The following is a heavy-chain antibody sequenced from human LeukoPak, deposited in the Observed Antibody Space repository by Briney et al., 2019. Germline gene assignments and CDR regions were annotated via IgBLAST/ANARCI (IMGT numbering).Heavy chain of an antibody. CDR3: ARVSSSWPRGHGAFDI. CDR1: GGSISSSSYY. J-gene: IGHJ3*02. V-gene: IGHV4-39*07. CDR2: IYYSGST. Sequence: SETLSLTCTVSGGSISSSSYYWGWIRQPPGKGLEWIGSIYYSGSTYYNPSLKSRVTMSVDTSKNQFSLKLSSVTAADTAVYYCARVSSSWPRGHGAFDIWGQGTMVTVSS. D-gene: IGHD6-13*01.